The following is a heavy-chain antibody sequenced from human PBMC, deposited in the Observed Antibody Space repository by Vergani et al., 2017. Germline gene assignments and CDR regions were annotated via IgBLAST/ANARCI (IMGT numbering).Heavy chain of an antibody. D-gene: IGHD1-1*01. J-gene: IGHJ4*02. V-gene: IGHV1-2*02. CDR2: INPKNGDT. Sequence: QVQLVQSGAQVKRPGASVKVSCQASESSLIDYNIHWMRQAPGRGLEWIGWINPKNGDTGFAQNFHGRVTLTRDTSIRTVYMKLTGLRSEDTAVYYCGRGSDNYNWGQGALVTV. CDR1: ESSLIDYN. CDR3: GRGSDNYN.